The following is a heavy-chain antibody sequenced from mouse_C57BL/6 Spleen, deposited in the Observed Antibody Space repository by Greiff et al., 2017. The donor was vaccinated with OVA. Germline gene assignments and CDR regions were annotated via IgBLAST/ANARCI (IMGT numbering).Heavy chain of an antibody. CDR1: GYTFTDYY. D-gene: IGHD4-1*01. CDR2: INPNNGGT. Sequence: VQLQQSGPELVKPGASVKISCKASGYTFTDYYMNWVKQSHGKSLEWIGDINPNNGGTSYNQKFKGKATLTVDKSSSTAYMELRSLTSEDSAVYYCARGLGRRFAYWGQGTLVTVSA. J-gene: IGHJ3*01. CDR3: ARGLGRRFAY. V-gene: IGHV1-26*01.